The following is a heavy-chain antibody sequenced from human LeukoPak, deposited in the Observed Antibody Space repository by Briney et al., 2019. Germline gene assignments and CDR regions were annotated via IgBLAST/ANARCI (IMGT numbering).Heavy chain of an antibody. CDR1: GFTFSTYW. D-gene: IGHD2-8*01. Sequence: GGSLRLSCAASGFTFSTYWMHWVRQVPGKGLVWVSRISSDGANANYADSVKGRFTISRDNAKNSLYLQMNSLRAEDTAVHYCARALIGYYFDYWGQGTLVTVSS. CDR3: ARALIGYYFDY. V-gene: IGHV3-74*01. CDR2: ISSDGANA. J-gene: IGHJ4*02.